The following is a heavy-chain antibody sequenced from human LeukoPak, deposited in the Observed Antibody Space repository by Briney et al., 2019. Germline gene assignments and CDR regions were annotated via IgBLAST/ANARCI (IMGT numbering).Heavy chain of an antibody. J-gene: IGHJ4*02. Sequence: GGSLRLSCAASGFTFSSYAMSWVRQAPGKGLEWVANIKQDGSEKYYVDSVKGRFTISRDNAKNSLYLQMNSLRAEDTAVYYCAREGRKDYGDFFDYWGQGTLVTVSS. CDR2: IKQDGSEK. CDR1: GFTFSSYA. CDR3: AREGRKDYGDFFDY. V-gene: IGHV3-7*01. D-gene: IGHD4-17*01.